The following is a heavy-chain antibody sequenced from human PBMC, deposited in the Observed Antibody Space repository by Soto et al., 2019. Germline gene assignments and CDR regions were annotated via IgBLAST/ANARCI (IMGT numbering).Heavy chain of an antibody. CDR3: AKDGRVLLWFGELLTPSWFDP. D-gene: IGHD3-10*01. V-gene: IGHV3-23*01. CDR2: ISGSGGST. J-gene: IGHJ5*02. Sequence: EVQLLESGGGLVQPGGSLRLSCAASGFTFSSYAMSWVRQAPGKGLEWVSAISGSGGSTYYADSVKGRFTISRDNSKNTLYLRMNSLRAEDTAVYYCAKDGRVLLWFGELLTPSWFDPWGQGTLVTVSS. CDR1: GFTFSSYA.